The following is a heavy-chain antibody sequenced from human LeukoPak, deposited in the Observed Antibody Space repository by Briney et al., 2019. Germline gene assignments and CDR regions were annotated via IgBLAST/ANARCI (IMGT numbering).Heavy chain of an antibody. J-gene: IGHJ4*02. CDR3: ARVGGHFDY. V-gene: IGHV4-39*01. D-gene: IGHD2-15*01. CDR2: IYYSGST. Sequence: SETLSLTCTVSGGSISYSSYYWGWIRQPPGKGLEWIGTIYYSGSTYYNPSLKSRVTISVDTSKNQFSLKLTSVTAADTAVYYCARVGGHFDYWGQGNLVTVSS. CDR1: GGSISYSSYY.